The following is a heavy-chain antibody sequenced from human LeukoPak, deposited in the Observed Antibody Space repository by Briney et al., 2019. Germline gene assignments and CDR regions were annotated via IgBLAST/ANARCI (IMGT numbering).Heavy chain of an antibody. CDR1: GFTFDDYA. J-gene: IGHJ1*01. D-gene: IGHD6-19*01. V-gene: IGHV3-23*01. Sequence: HAGGSLRLSCAASGFTFDDYAMHWVRQAPGKGLEWVSHIVGSGGSIYYADSVKGRFTISRDNSKNTLYLQMNSLRAEDTAVYYCAKRPLGVAVERAYFQNWGQGTLVTVSS. CDR3: AKRPLGVAVERAYFQN. CDR2: IVGSGGSI.